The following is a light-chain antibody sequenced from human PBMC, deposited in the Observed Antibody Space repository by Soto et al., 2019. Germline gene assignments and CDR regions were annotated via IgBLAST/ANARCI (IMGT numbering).Light chain of an antibody. V-gene: IGKV3-15*01. CDR3: QQYNKWPYT. J-gene: IGKJ2*01. CDR1: QSVSSN. Sequence: ATFSCRASQSVSSNLAWYQQKPGQAPRLLIYVASARATGVPARFSGSVSGTEFTLTISSLQSEDFAVYYCQQYNKWPYTVGQGT. CDR2: VAS.